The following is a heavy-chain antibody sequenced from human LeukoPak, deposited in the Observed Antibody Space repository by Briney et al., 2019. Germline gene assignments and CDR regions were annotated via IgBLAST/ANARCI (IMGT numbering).Heavy chain of an antibody. J-gene: IGHJ4*02. V-gene: IGHV1-2*02. D-gene: IGHD1-26*01. CDR3: ARDSSSGGYSGDC. CDR1: GYTFAAYY. Sequence: ASVKVSCKASGYTFAAYYMHWVRQAPGQGLEWMGWINPNGGGTNYAQKFQGRVTMTRDTPISTAYMELSRLTSDDTAVYYCARDSSSGGYSGDCWGQGTLVTVSS. CDR2: INPNGGGT.